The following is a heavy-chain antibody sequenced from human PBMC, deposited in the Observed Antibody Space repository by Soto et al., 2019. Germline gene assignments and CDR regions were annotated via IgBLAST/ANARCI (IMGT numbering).Heavy chain of an antibody. CDR3: LAAARPNYYYGMDV. J-gene: IGHJ6*02. CDR2: IYYSGST. Sequence: SETLSLTCTVSGGSISSGGYYWSWIRQHPGKGLEWIGYIYYSGSTYYNPSLKSRVTISVGTSKNQFSLKLSSVTAADTAVYYCLAAARPNYYYGMDVWGQGTTVTVSS. CDR1: GGSISSGGYY. V-gene: IGHV4-31*03. D-gene: IGHD6-6*01.